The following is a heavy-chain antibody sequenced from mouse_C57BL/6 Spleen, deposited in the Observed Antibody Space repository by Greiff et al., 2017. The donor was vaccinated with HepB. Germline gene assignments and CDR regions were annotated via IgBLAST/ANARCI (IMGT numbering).Heavy chain of an antibody. CDR2: ISNGGGST. CDR1: GFTFSDYY. Sequence: EVMLVESGGGLVQPGGSLKLSCAASGFTFSDYYMYWVRQTPEKRLEWVAYISNGGGSTYYPDTVKGRFTISRDNAKNTLYLQMSRLKSEDTAMYYCARLYEDYFDYWGQGTTLTVSS. CDR3: ARLYEDYFDY. D-gene: IGHD1-1*01. J-gene: IGHJ2*01. V-gene: IGHV5-12*01.